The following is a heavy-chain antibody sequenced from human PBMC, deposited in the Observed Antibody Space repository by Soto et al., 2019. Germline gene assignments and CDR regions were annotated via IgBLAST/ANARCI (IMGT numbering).Heavy chain of an antibody. J-gene: IGHJ6*02. CDR2: IYYSGST. CDR3: ARDSWNRGGMDV. Sequence: PSETLSLTCTVSGGSISSYYWSWIRQPPGKGLEWIGYIYYSGSTNYNPSLKSRVTISVDTSKNQFPLKLSSVTAADTAVYYCARDSWNRGGMDVWGQGXTVTVYS. V-gene: IGHV4-59*01. D-gene: IGHD1-1*01. CDR1: GGSISSYY.